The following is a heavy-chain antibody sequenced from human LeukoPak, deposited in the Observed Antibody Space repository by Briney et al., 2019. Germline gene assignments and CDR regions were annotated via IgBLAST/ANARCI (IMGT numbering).Heavy chain of an antibody. J-gene: IGHJ3*01. CDR1: GFTFSTYT. CDR2: ISGSGGST. V-gene: IGHV3-23*01. D-gene: IGHD2-8*01. Sequence: GGSLRLSCAASGFTFSTYTMSWVRQAPGKGLEWVSAISGSGGSTYCADSVKGRFTISRDNSKNTLYLQMNSLRAEDTAMYYCAKDRGGCANGVCYTLGAFDVWGHGTMVTVSS. CDR3: AKDRGGCANGVCYTLGAFDV.